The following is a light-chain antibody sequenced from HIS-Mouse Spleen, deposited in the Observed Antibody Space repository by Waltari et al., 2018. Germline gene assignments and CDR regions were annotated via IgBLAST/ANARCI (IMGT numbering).Light chain of an antibody. CDR2: AAS. CDR3: QQLNSYPPT. CDR1: QGISSY. J-gene: IGKJ1*01. V-gene: IGKV1-9*01. Sequence: DIQLTQSPSFLSASVGDRVTITCRASQGISSYLAWYQQKAGKAPKLLIYAASTLQRGVPSRFSGSGSGTEFTLTISSLQPEDFATYYCQQLNSYPPTFGQGTKVEIK.